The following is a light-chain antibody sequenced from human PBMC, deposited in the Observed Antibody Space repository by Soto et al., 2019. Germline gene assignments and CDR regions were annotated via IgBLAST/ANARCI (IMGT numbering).Light chain of an antibody. Sequence: QPASVSGSPGQSITISCTGTSSDVGSYKLVSWYQQHPGKAPKLMISEVSKRPSGISDRFSGSKSGSTASLTISGLQAEDEADYYCCSYAGTSTHTVFGGGTQLTVL. CDR1: SSDVGSYKL. V-gene: IGLV2-23*02. CDR2: EVS. CDR3: CSYAGTSTHTV. J-gene: IGLJ7*01.